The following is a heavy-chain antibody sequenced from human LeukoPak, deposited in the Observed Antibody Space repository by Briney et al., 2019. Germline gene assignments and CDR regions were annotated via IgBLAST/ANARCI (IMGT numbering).Heavy chain of an antibody. Sequence: SETLSLTCTVSGGSISSYYWSWIRQPPGKGLEWIGHIYYSGSTNYNPSLKSRVTISVDTSKNQFSVILSSVTAADTAVYYCAREKGLTGYYYGMDVWGQGTTVTVS. V-gene: IGHV4-59*01. CDR1: GGSISSYY. J-gene: IGHJ6*02. CDR3: AREKGLTGYYYGMDV. D-gene: IGHD1-14*01. CDR2: IYYSGST.